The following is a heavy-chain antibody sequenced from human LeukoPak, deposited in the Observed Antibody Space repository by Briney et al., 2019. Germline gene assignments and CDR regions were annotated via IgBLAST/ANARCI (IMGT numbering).Heavy chain of an antibody. J-gene: IGHJ4*02. CDR2: ISGSGDTT. V-gene: IGHV3-23*01. CDR3: AKDRITGTPYYFDY. CDR1: GFTFNNYA. D-gene: IGHD1-20*01. Sequence: PGGSLRLSCVASGFTFNNYAMTWVRQVPGKGLEWVSAISGSGDTTHYADSVKGRFTISRDNSKNTLYLQMDSLRAEDTAVYYCAKDRITGTPYYFDYWGQGTLVTVSS.